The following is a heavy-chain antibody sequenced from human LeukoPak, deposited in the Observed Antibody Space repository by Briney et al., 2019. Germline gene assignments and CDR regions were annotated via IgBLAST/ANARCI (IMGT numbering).Heavy chain of an antibody. J-gene: IGHJ4*02. D-gene: IGHD4-17*01. Sequence: GGCLRLSCAASGFTYTSYAMTWVRQAPGKGLEWVSVIGGSGGSTYHADSVRGRFNISRDNSKNTLYLEMNSLRADDTGVYFCARDRYGDYSSDYWGQGTLVTVSS. CDR2: IGGSGGST. CDR3: ARDRYGDYSSDY. V-gene: IGHV3-23*01. CDR1: GFTYTSYA.